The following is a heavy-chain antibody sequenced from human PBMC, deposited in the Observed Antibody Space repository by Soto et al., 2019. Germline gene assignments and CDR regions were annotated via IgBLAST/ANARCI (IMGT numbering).Heavy chain of an antibody. J-gene: IGHJ4*02. CDR2: ISGSGGST. D-gene: IGHD1-26*01. Sequence: EVQLLDSGGGLVQPGGSLRLSCAASGFTFDSYPMSWARQAPGKGLEWVSTISGSGGSTHYADSVKGRFTISRDNSKNTLYLQMNSLRAADTSIYYCAKVLASYYVSADYGGQGTLVTVSS. CDR1: GFTFDSYP. V-gene: IGHV3-23*01. CDR3: AKVLASYYVSADY.